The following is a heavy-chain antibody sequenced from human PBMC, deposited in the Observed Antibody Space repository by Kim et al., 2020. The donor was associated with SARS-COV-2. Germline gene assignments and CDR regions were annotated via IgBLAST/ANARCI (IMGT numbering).Heavy chain of an antibody. CDR1: GGSISNYY. D-gene: IGHD6-19*01. CDR2: IYYSGST. J-gene: IGHJ4*02. V-gene: IGHV4-59*13. Sequence: SETLSLTCTVSGGSISNYYWSWIRQPPGKALEWIGYIYYSGSTNYNPSLKSRVTISVDTSKNQFSLKLTSVTAADTAVYYCARGLGSGWSIFDYWGQGTLVTVSS. CDR3: ARGLGSGWSIFDY.